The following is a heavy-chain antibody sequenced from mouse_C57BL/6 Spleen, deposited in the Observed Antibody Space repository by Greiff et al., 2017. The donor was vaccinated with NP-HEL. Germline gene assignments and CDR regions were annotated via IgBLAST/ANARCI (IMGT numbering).Heavy chain of an antibody. D-gene: IGHD2-4*01. CDR2: INYDGSST. Sequence: EVMLVESEGGLVQPGSSMKLSCTASGFTFSDYYMAWVRQVPEKGLEWVANINYDGSSTYYLDSLKSRFIISRDNAKNLLYLQMSSLKSEDTATYYCARVGLPHYYAMDYWGQGTSVTVSS. J-gene: IGHJ4*01. CDR1: GFTFSDYY. CDR3: ARVGLPHYYAMDY. V-gene: IGHV5-16*01.